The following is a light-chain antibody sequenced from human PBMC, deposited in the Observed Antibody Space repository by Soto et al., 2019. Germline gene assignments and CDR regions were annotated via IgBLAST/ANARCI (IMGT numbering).Light chain of an antibody. CDR2: DAS. CDR1: HSVNNY. Sequence: EIVLTQSPATLSLSPGERATLSCRASHSVNNYLAWYQQKPGQAPRLLIYDASNRATGIPARFSGSGSGTDFTLTISSLEPEDFAIYYCQYRSDWPPITFGQGTRLEIK. CDR3: QYRSDWPPIT. J-gene: IGKJ5*01. V-gene: IGKV3-11*01.